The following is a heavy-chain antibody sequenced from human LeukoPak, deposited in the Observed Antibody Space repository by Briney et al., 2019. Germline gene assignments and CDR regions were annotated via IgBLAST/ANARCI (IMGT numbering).Heavy chain of an antibody. Sequence: SQTLSLTCAISGDSVSSNIAAWNWIRQSPSRGLEWLGRTYYRSKSKWHYEYAVSVKSRIIINADTSKNQFSLQLSSVTPEDTAVYYCAGDGGSWFPDYWGQGTLVTVSS. J-gene: IGHJ4*02. D-gene: IGHD2-15*01. CDR2: TYYRSKSKWHY. CDR1: GDSVSSNIAA. CDR3: AGDGGSWFPDY. V-gene: IGHV6-1*01.